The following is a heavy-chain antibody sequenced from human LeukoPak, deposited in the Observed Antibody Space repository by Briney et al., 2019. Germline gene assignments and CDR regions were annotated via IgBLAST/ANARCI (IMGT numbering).Heavy chain of an antibody. J-gene: IGHJ1*01. D-gene: IGHD5-24*01. CDR1: GFTFSSYS. V-gene: IGHV3-21*01. Sequence: GGSLRLSCAASGFTFSSYSMNWVRQTPGKGLEWVSSISSSSSYIYYADSVKGRFTISRDNAKKLMYMQMNSLRAEDTAVYYSSPMGDGYNSPHVHWGQGTLVTGFS. CDR2: ISSSSSYI. CDR3: SPMGDGYNSPHVH.